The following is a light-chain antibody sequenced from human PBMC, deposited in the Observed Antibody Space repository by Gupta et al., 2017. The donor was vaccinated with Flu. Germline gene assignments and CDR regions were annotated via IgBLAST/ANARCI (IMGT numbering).Light chain of an antibody. CDR1: QTISSSY. Sequence: IVLTQSQGTLALSPGGKATLSCTSIQTISSSYLAWYQQAPGQAPRLLILGTSNRATGIPERFNGSGSGTEFTLTIRRLEPQDSAVYYCQQEENSPYTFGQATQMDIK. J-gene: IGKJ2*01. CDR2: GTS. CDR3: QQEENSPYT. V-gene: IGKV3-20*01.